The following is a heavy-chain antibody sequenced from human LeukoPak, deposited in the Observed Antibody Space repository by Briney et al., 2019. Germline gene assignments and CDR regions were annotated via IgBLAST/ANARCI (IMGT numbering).Heavy chain of an antibody. V-gene: IGHV3-30*18. CDR3: AKQGYGDYAYFDY. CDR1: GFTFSGSA. J-gene: IGHJ4*02. CDR2: ISYDGSNK. Sequence: PGGSLRLSCVASGFTFSGSAMHWVRQAPGKGLEWVAVISYDGSNKYYADSVKGRFTISRDNSKNTLYLQMNSLRAEDTAVYYCAKQGYGDYAYFDYWGQGTLVTVSS. D-gene: IGHD4-17*01.